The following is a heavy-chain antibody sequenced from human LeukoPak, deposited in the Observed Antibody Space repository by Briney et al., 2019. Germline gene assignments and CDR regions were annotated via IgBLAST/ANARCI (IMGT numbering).Heavy chain of an antibody. CDR3: ARRFRIHFDY. J-gene: IGHJ4*02. CDR1: GGSFSGYY. D-gene: IGHD3-10*01. CDR2: VNHSGST. V-gene: IGHV4-34*01. Sequence: PSETLSLTCAVYGGSFSGYYWTWIRQPPGKGLEWIGEVNHSGSTTYTPSLKSRVTIPVDTSKNQFSLNLSSVTAADTAVYYCARRFRIHFDYWGQGSLVTVSS.